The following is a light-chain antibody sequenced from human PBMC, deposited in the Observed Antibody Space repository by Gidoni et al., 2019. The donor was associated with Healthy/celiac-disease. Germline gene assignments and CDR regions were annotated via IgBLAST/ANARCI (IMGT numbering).Light chain of an antibody. V-gene: IGLV3-25*03. Sequence: SYELTQPPSVSVSPGQTARITCSGDALPKQYAYWYQQKPGQAPVLVIYKDRERPSGIPGRFSGSRSGTTVTFAIRGVPAEDEADYFLPSADRNCTFGVFRRGAQLTVL. J-gene: IGLJ2*01. CDR2: KDR. CDR1: ALPKQY. CDR3: PSADRNCTFGV.